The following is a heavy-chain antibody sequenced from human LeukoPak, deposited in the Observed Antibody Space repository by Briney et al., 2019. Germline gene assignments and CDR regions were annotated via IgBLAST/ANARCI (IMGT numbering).Heavy chain of an antibody. J-gene: IGHJ5*02. D-gene: IGHD3-10*01. Sequence: GASVKVSCKTSGYTFTGYYMHWVRQAPGQGLEWMGWNNPNSGGTNYAQKFLGRVTMTRDTSISTAYMELSRLRSDDTAVYYCARDLGELLPPELNWFDPWGQGTLVTVSS. CDR3: ARDLGELLPPELNWFDP. CDR2: NNPNSGGT. CDR1: GYTFTGYY. V-gene: IGHV1-2*02.